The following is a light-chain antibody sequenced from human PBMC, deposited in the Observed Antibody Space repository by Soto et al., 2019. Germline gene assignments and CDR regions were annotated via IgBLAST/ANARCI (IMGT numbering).Light chain of an antibody. J-gene: IGLJ1*01. CDR1: SSNIGAGYD. Sequence: QSLLTQPPSVSGAPAQRVSISCAGSSSNIGAGYDVHWYQHLPGTAPKLLIYANNNRPSGVPDRFSGSKSGTSASLAITGLQAEDEADYYCQSYDSSRSPLYVFGTGTKVTVL. CDR2: ANN. CDR3: QSYDSSRSPLYV. V-gene: IGLV1-40*01.